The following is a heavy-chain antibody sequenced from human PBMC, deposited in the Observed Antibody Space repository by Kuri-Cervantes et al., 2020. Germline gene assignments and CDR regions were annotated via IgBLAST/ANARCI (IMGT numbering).Heavy chain of an antibody. CDR1: GGTFSSYA. J-gene: IGHJ5*02. CDR3: ARVSQWLVGWFDP. Sequence: SVNVSCNASGGTFSSYAISWVRQAPGQGPERMGGIIPIFGTANYAQKFQGRVTITADESTSTAYMELSSLRSEDTAVYYCARVSQWLVGWFDPWGQGTLVTVSS. CDR2: IIPIFGTA. D-gene: IGHD6-19*01. V-gene: IGHV1-69*13.